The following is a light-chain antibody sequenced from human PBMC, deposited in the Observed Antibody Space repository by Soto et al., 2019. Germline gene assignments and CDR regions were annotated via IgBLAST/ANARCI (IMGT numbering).Light chain of an antibody. CDR2: DAS. Sequence: EIVLTQSPATLSLSPGERATLSCRASQSVSSYLAWYQQKPGQAPGLLIYDASNRATGIPARFSASGSGTDFTLTISSLEPEDSAVYYCQQRGNWITFGPGTRLEIK. J-gene: IGKJ5*01. CDR3: QQRGNWIT. CDR1: QSVSSY. V-gene: IGKV3-11*01.